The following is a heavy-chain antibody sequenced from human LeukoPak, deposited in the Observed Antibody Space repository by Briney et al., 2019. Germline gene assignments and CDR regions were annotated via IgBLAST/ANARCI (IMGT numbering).Heavy chain of an antibody. CDR3: ANYCASGSGRGY. CDR2: INYDGVS. Sequence: SETLSLTCTVSGGSISSGDSHWSWIRQPPGKGLEWIGYINYDGVSYSNPSLRSRVTISVDTANNQFSLTLTSVTAADTAVYYCANYCASGSGRGYWGQGTLVTVSS. CDR1: GGSISSGDSH. D-gene: IGHD3-10*01. V-gene: IGHV4-30-4*01. J-gene: IGHJ4*02.